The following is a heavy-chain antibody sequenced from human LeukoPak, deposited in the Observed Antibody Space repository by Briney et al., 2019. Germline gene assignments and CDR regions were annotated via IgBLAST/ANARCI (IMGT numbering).Heavy chain of an antibody. CDR3: ARGEILSAYYDGAGSYFSDY. CDR1: GFTFDDFDDYG. Sequence: GGSLRLSCAASGFTFDDFDDYGMNWVRQAPGKGLEWVSGINWNGGRKGYADSVKGRFIISRDNAKKYVFLQMNSLRPEDTALYYCARGEILSAYYDGAGSYFSDYWGPGTLVTVSS. CDR2: INWNGGRK. J-gene: IGHJ4*02. D-gene: IGHD3-10*01. V-gene: IGHV3-20*04.